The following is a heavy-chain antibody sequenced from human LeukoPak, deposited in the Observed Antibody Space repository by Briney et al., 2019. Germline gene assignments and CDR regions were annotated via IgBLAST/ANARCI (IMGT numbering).Heavy chain of an antibody. Sequence: SETLSLTCTVSGGSISSYYWSWIRQPPGKGLEWIGYIYYSGSTNYNPSLKSRVTISVDTSKNQFSLKLSSVTAADTAVYYCARDGWLGPRGMDVWGQGTTVTVSS. V-gene: IGHV4-59*01. CDR2: IYYSGST. D-gene: IGHD6-19*01. CDR1: GGSISSYY. CDR3: ARDGWLGPRGMDV. J-gene: IGHJ6*02.